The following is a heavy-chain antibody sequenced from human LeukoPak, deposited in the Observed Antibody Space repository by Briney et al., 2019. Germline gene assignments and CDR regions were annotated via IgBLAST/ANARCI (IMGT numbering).Heavy chain of an antibody. V-gene: IGHV1-46*01. CDR3: ARVDDTFYFDY. Sequence: ASVKVSCKASGYTYTSYYMHWVRQAPGKGLEWMGIIKPSGGRTRYAQKFQGRVTMTRDTSTSTVYMELSSLRSEDTAVYCCARVDDTFYFDYWGQGTLVTVSS. CDR2: IKPSGGRT. D-gene: IGHD3-9*01. CDR1: GYTYTSYY. J-gene: IGHJ4*02.